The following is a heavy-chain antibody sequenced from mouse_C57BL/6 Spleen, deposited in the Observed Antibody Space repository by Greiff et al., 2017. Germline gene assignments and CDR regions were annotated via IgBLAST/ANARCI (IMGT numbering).Heavy chain of an antibody. J-gene: IGHJ4*01. Sequence: QVQLQQSGAELVRPGTSVKLSCKASGYTFTSYWMHWVKQRPGQGLEWIGVIDPSDSYTNYNQKFKGKATLTVDTSSSTAYMQLSSLTSEDSAVYYCARREEAMDYWGQGTSVTVSS. V-gene: IGHV1-59*01. CDR3: ARREEAMDY. CDR1: GYTFTSYW. CDR2: IDPSDSYT.